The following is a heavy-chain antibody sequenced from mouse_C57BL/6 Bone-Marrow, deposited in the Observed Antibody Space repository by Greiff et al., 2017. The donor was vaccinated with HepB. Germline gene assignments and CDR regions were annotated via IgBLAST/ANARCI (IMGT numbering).Heavy chain of an antibody. V-gene: IGHV5-16*01. D-gene: IGHD1-1*01. CDR2: INYDGSST. CDR3: ARDSPITTVVYWYFDV. Sequence: EVKLMESEGGLVQPGSSMQLSCTASGFTFSDYYMAWVRQVPEKGLEWVANINYDGSSTYYLDSLKSRFIISSDNAKNILYLKMSSLKSEDTATYYCARDSPITTVVYWYFDVWGTGTTVTVSS. J-gene: IGHJ1*03. CDR1: GFTFSDYY.